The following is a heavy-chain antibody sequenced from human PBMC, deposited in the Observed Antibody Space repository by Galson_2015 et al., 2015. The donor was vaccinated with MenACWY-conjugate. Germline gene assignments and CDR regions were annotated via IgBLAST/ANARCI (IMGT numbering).Heavy chain of an antibody. CDR1: GFTFSHYG. CDR3: ARVLSSGWTRQFDY. J-gene: IGHJ4*02. CDR2: ISYDGNNK. D-gene: IGHD6-19*01. Sequence: SLRLSCAASGFTFSHYGMRWVRQAPGKGLEWVTAISYDGNNKYYADSVKGRFTISRDNSKNTVSLQMNGLTTEDTAVYFCARVLSSGWTRQFDYWGQGTLVAVSS. V-gene: IGHV3-30*03.